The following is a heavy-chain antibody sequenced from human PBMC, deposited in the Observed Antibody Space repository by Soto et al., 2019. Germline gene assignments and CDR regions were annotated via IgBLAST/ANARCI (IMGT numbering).Heavy chain of an antibody. V-gene: IGHV3-53*01. J-gene: IGHJ4*02. Sequence: EVQVVESGGGLIQPGGSLRLSCAASGFTVSSNYMSWVRQAPGKGLEWVSVIYSGGSIYNADSVRGRFTISRDNSKNTVYLQMVSLRAEDTAVYYCARGFPSMTYYGEFFFDSWGQGTLVTVSS. CDR3: ARGFPSMTYYGEFFFDS. D-gene: IGHD3-10*01. CDR1: GFTVSSNY. CDR2: IYSGGSI.